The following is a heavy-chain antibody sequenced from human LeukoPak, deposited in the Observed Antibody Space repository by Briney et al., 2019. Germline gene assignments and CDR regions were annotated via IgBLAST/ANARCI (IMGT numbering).Heavy chain of an antibody. V-gene: IGHV1-2*02. J-gene: IGHJ4*02. CDR2: INPNSGGT. Sequence: ASVNVSCKASGYTFTGYYMNCVRQAPGHGLEWMGWINPNSGGTNYAQKFQGRVTMTRDTSISTAYMDVSRLRSDDTAVYYCAREGVDWNHSVYYFDYWGQGTLVTVSS. CDR3: AREGVDWNHSVYYFDY. CDR1: GYTFTGYY. D-gene: IGHD1-1*01.